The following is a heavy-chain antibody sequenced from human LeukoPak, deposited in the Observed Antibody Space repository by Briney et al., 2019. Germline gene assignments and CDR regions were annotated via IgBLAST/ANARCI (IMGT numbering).Heavy chain of an antibody. V-gene: IGHV3-48*02. J-gene: IGHJ4*02. CDR1: GFTFSTYN. CDR3: ARDSLAVAGTYYFDY. CDR2: ISSGSGTI. Sequence: GGSLRLSCAASGFTFSTYNMNWVRQAPGKGLEWVSYISSGSGTIYYADSVKGRFTISRGNAKNSLYLQMNSQRDEDTAVYYCARDSLAVAGTYYFDYWGQGTLVSVSS. D-gene: IGHD6-19*01.